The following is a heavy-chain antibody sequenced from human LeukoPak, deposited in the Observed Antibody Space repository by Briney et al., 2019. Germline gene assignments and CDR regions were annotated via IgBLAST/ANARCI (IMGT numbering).Heavy chain of an antibody. CDR1: GYTFTGYY. J-gene: IGHJ4*02. Sequence: ASVKVSCKASGYTFTGYYMHWVRQAPGQGLEWMGWINPNSGGTNYAQKFQGRVTMTRDTSISTAYMELSRLRSDDTAVYYCARDVGAEPGRRDGYNRFDYWGQGTLVTVSS. V-gene: IGHV1-2*02. CDR2: INPNSGGT. CDR3: ARDVGAEPGRRDGYNRFDY. D-gene: IGHD5-24*01.